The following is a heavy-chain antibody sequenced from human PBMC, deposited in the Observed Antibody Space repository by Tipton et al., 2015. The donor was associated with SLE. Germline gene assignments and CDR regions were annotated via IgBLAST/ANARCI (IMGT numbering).Heavy chain of an antibody. CDR1: GASINNYF. CDR2: IYSSGRT. Sequence: GASINNYFWSWIRQPAGKELEWIGRIYSSGRTNYNPSLKGRVTMSVDTSRNQFSLKLSSVTAADTAVYYCARVSGYDSGWYTWYFDLWGRGTLITVSS. J-gene: IGHJ2*01. CDR3: ARVSGYDSGWYTWYFDL. V-gene: IGHV4-4*07. D-gene: IGHD6-13*01.